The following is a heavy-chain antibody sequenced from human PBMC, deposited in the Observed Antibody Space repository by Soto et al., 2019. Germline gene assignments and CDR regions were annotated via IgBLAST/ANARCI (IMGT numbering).Heavy chain of an antibody. V-gene: IGHV4-31*03. Sequence: QVQLQESGPGLVKPSQTLSLTCTVSGGSISSGGYYWSWIRQHPGKGLEWIGYIYYSGSTYYNPSLKSRVTISVDTSKNQFSLKLSSVTAADTAVYYCARVRTSRPRYYYYMDVWGKGTTVTVSS. CDR2: IYYSGST. D-gene: IGHD2-2*01. J-gene: IGHJ6*03. CDR3: ARVRTSRPRYYYYMDV. CDR1: GGSISSGGYY.